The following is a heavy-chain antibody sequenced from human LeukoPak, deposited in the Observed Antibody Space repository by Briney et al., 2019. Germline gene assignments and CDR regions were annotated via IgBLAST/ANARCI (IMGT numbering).Heavy chain of an antibody. V-gene: IGHV3-30*03. CDR1: GFTFSSYG. J-gene: IGHJ4*02. CDR2: ISYDGSNK. CDR3: AREFNSWYFDY. D-gene: IGHD6-13*01. Sequence: GGSLRLSCAASGFTFSSYGMHWVRQAPGKGLEWVAVISYDGSNKYYADSVKGRFTISRDNSKNTLYLQMNSLRAEDTAVYYCAREFNSWYFDYWGQGTLVTVSS.